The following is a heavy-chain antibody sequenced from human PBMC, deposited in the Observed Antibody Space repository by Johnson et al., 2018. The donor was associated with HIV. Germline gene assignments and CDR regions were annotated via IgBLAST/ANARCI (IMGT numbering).Heavy chain of an antibody. J-gene: IGHJ3*02. D-gene: IGHD1-26*01. CDR1: GFTFSSYW. Sequence: VQLVESGGGLVQPGGSLRLSCAASGFTFSSYWMSWVRQAPGKGLEWVANIKQDGSEKYYVDSVKGRFTISRDNAKNSLYLQMNSLRAEDTAVYYWARDEGGSYEADAFDIWGQGTMVTVSS. CDR3: ARDEGGSYEADAFDI. V-gene: IGHV3-7*05. CDR2: IKQDGSEK.